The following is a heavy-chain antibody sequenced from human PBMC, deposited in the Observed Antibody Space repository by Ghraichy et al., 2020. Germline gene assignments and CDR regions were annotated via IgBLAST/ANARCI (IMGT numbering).Heavy chain of an antibody. J-gene: IGHJ4*02. D-gene: IGHD5-18*01. V-gene: IGHV4-4*09. CDR1: GGSISHYQ. CDR2: IHSSGST. Sequence: ESLNISCNVSGGSISHYQWTWIRQPPGKGLEWLGHIHSSGSTTSNPSLKSRVTLSIATSQNQFSLRLSSLTAADTAVYFCARLRHSDFDSWGQGTLVTVSS. CDR3: ARLRHSDFDS.